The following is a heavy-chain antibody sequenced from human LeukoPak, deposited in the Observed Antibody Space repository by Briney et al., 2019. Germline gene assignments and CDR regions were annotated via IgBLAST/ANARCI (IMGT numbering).Heavy chain of an antibody. V-gene: IGHV3-7*01. D-gene: IGHD2-2*01. Sequence: GGSLRLSCAASGFTFSSYWMSWVRQAPGKGLEWVANIKQDGSEKYYVDSVKGRFTISRDSAKNSLYLQMNSLRAEDTAVYYCARDDCSSISCYHNWFDPWGQGTLVTVSS. CDR3: ARDDCSSISCYHNWFDP. CDR2: IKQDGSEK. CDR1: GFTFSSYW. J-gene: IGHJ5*02.